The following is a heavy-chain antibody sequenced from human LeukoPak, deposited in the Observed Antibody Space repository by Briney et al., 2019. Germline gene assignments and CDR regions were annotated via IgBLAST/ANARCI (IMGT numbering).Heavy chain of an antibody. CDR2: ISGGGGST. Sequence: PGGSLRLSCAASGFTFSDYAMTWVRLAPGKGLEWVSSISGGGGSTYYADSVKGRFTISRDNSKNTLDLQMTTLRDEDTAVYYCTRGSGSGSFLIDYWGRGTLVTVSS. CDR3: TRGSGSGSFLIDY. D-gene: IGHD3-10*01. V-gene: IGHV3-23*01. J-gene: IGHJ4*02. CDR1: GFTFSDYA.